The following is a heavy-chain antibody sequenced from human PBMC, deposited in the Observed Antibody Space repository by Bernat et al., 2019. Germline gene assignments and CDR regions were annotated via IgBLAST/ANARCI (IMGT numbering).Heavy chain of an antibody. V-gene: IGHV3-30*01. J-gene: IGHJ4*02. CDR2: ISYDGSNK. D-gene: IGHD6-13*01. CDR1: GFTFSSYA. Sequence: QVQLVESGGGVVQPGRSLRLSCAASGFTFSSYAMHWVRQAPGKGLEWVAVISYDGSNKYYADSVKGRFTISRDNSKNTLYLQMNSLRAEDTAVYYCAREYRIAAAAFDYWGQGTLVTVSS. CDR3: AREYRIAAAAFDY.